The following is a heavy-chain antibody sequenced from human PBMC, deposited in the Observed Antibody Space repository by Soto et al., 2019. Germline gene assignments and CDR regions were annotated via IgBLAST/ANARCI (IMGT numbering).Heavy chain of an antibody. V-gene: IGHV3-74*01. J-gene: IGHJ4*02. D-gene: IGHD4-17*01. CDR3: AKDRGAHMTTPHIFDY. CDR1: GFTFSSYL. Sequence: GGSLRLSCAASGFTFSSYLMHWVRQAQGKELVWVSRINSDGSTTSYADSVKGRFTISRDNAKNTLYLQMNSLRAEDTAVYYCAKDRGAHMTTPHIFDYWGQGTLVTVSS. CDR2: INSDGSTT.